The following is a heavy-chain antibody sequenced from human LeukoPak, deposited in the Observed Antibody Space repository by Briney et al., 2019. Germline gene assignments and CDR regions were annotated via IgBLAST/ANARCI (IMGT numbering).Heavy chain of an antibody. CDR1: GFTFSTYA. D-gene: IGHD4-11*01. CDR2: ISSNGGST. V-gene: IGHV3-23*01. CDR3: TKDLYTVTGDY. Sequence: GGSLRLSCAASGFTFSTYAMSWVRQAPGKGLEWVSLISSNGGSTHYADSVKGRFTISRDNSKNTLYLQMKSLRAEHTAVYYCTKDLYTVTGDYWGQGTLVTVSS. J-gene: IGHJ4*02.